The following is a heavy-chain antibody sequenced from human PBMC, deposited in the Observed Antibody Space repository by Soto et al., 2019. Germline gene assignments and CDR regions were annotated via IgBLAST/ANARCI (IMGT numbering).Heavy chain of an antibody. V-gene: IGHV1-8*01. CDR2: MNSNSGNT. Sequence: QVQLVQSGAEVKKPGASVKVSCKASGYTFTSYDINWVRQATGQGLEWMGWMNSNSGNTGYAQKFQDRVTMTRNTAISTAYMERSSLRSEDTAVYYCARVPAGQGWFDPWGQGTLVTVSS. CDR1: GYTFTSYD. J-gene: IGHJ5*02. CDR3: ARVPAGQGWFDP.